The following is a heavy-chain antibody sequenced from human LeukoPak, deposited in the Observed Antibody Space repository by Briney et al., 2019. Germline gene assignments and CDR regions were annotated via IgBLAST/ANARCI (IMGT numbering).Heavy chain of an antibody. J-gene: IGHJ5*02. D-gene: IGHD2-2*01. Sequence: ASVKVSCKASGYTFNSYDINWVRQATGQGLEWMGWMNPNSGNTGYAQKFQGRVTMTRNTSISTAYMELSSLRSEDTAVYYCARHHESRSCSSTSCPTGWFDPWGKGTLVTVSS. V-gene: IGHV1-8*01. CDR3: ARHHESRSCSSTSCPTGWFDP. CDR1: GYTFNSYD. CDR2: MNPNSGNT.